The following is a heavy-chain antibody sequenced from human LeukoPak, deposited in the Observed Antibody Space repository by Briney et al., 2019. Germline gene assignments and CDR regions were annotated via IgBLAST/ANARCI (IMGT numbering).Heavy chain of an antibody. Sequence: GGSLRLSCAASAFTFRSYGMHWVRQAPGKGLEWVAFIRYHGSDKYYADSVKGRFTISRDNSKNMLYLEMNSLSTEDTAVYYCARSRFLEWLFFDYWGQGTLVTVSS. CDR3: ARSRFLEWLFFDY. CDR2: IRYHGSDK. V-gene: IGHV3-30*02. J-gene: IGHJ4*02. D-gene: IGHD3-3*01. CDR1: AFTFRSYG.